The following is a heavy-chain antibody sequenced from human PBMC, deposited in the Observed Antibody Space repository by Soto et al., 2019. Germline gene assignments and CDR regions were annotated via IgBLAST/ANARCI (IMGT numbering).Heavy chain of an antibody. V-gene: IGHV1-18*01. CDR3: ARGESIFGVVPPWNYYYYGMDV. CDR1: GYTFTSYG. CDR2: ISAYNGNT. D-gene: IGHD3-3*01. Sequence: ASVKVSCKASGYTFTSYGISWVRQAPGQGLERMGWISAYNGNTNYAQKLQGRVTMTTDTSTSTAYMELRSLRSDDTAVYYCARGESIFGVVPPWNYYYYGMDVWGQGTTVTVSS. J-gene: IGHJ6*02.